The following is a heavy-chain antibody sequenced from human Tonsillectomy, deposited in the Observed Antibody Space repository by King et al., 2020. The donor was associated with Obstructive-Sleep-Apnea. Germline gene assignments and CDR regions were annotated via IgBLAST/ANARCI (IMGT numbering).Heavy chain of an antibody. CDR2: ISSTGSPT. Sequence: VQLVQSGGGLVKPGGSLRLSCAASGFTFNDYYMTWIRQAPGKGLEWVSYISSTGSPTYYAHSVKGRFTISRDNAKNSLYRQMNSLRAEDTAVYYCARDLGCSSTSCPFDYWGQGTLVTVSS. CDR1: GFTFNDYY. J-gene: IGHJ4*02. D-gene: IGHD2-2*01. CDR3: ARDLGCSSTSCPFDY. V-gene: IGHV3-11*01.